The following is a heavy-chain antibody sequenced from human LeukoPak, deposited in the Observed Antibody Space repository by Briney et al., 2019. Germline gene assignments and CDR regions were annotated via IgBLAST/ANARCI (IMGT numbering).Heavy chain of an antibody. CDR3: ARVRLFEYYYDSSGYWYFDL. CDR1: GGSISSGGYS. D-gene: IGHD3-22*01. V-gene: IGHV4-30-2*01. CDR2: IYHSGST. J-gene: IGHJ2*01. Sequence: SETLSLTCAVSGGSISSGGYSWSWIRQPPGKGLEWIGYIYHSGSTYYNPSLKSRVTISVDRSKNQFSLKLSSVTAADTAVYYCARVRLFEYYYDSSGYWYFDLWGRGTLVTVSS.